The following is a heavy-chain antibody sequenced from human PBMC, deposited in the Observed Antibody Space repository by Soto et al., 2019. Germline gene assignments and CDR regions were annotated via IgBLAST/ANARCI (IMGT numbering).Heavy chain of an antibody. D-gene: IGHD3-22*01. Sequence: VSLRLSCAASGFTFSSYAMSWVRQAPGKGLEWVSAISGSGGSTYYADSVKGRFTISRDNSKNTLYLQMNSLRAEDTAVYYCAKDRNYYDSSGYPNWFDPWGQGTLVTVSS. J-gene: IGHJ5*02. CDR1: GFTFSSYA. V-gene: IGHV3-23*01. CDR2: ISGSGGST. CDR3: AKDRNYYDSSGYPNWFDP.